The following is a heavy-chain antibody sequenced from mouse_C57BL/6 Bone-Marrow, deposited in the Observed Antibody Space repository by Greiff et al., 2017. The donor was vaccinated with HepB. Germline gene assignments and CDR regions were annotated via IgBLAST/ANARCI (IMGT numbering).Heavy chain of an antibody. J-gene: IGHJ3*01. CDR1: GYTFTSYG. V-gene: IGHV1-81*01. CDR2: IYPRSGNT. Sequence: VMLVESGAELARPGASVKLSCKASGYTFTSYGISWVKQRTGQGLEWIGEIYPRSGNTYYNEKFKGKATLTADKSSSTAYMELRSLTSEDSAVYFCIEYGSSSWFAYWGQGTLVTVSA. D-gene: IGHD1-1*01. CDR3: IEYGSSSWFAY.